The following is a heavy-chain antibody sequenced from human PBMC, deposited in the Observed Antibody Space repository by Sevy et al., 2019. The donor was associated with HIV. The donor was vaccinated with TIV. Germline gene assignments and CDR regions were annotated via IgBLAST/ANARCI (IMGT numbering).Heavy chain of an antibody. J-gene: IGHJ4*02. CDR3: AKESGGDRGRGVVPAAMRYFDY. Sequence: GGSLRLSCAASVFTFSSYAMSWVRQAPGKGLEWVSAISGSGGSTYYADSVKGRFTISRDNSKNTLYLQMNSLRAEDTAVYYCAKESGGDRGRGVVPAAMRYFDYWGQGTLVTVSS. CDR2: ISGSGGST. CDR1: VFTFSSYA. V-gene: IGHV3-23*01. D-gene: IGHD2-2*01.